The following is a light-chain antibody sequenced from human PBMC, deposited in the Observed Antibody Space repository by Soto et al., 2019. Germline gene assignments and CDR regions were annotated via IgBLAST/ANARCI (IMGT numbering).Light chain of an antibody. J-gene: IGKJ1*01. CDR1: QSLRGW. CDR3: QQYNSFSWT. CDR2: DAS. Sequence: DIRMTQSPSTLSASVGDRVTITCRASQSLRGWLAWYQQRPGKAPKALIYDASTLASGVPSRFNGSGSGTEFTLTISGLQPDDFATYYCQQYNSFSWTFGQGTKVDIK. V-gene: IGKV1-5*01.